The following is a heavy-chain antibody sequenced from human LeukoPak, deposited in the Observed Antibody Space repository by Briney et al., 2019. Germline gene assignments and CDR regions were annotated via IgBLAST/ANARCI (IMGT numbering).Heavy chain of an antibody. J-gene: IGHJ4*02. V-gene: IGHV1-8*01. CDR2: MNPNSGNT. CDR1: GYTFTSYE. Sequence: ASVKVSCKASGYTFTSYEINWVRQAPGHRLEWMGWMNPNSGNTGYAQKFQGRVTMTRNTSISTAYMELSSLRSEDTAVYYCARGGPNSSGSYWGQGTLVTVSS. D-gene: IGHD3-22*01. CDR3: ARGGPNSSGSY.